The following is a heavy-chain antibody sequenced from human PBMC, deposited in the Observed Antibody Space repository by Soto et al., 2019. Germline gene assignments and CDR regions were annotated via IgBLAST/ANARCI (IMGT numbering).Heavy chain of an antibody. J-gene: IGHJ5*02. CDR2: ISAYNCNT. D-gene: IGHD2-2*01. V-gene: IGHV1-18*01. CDR1: GYTFTSYG. Sequence: QVQLVQSGAEVKKPGASVKVSCKASGYTFTSYGISWVRQDPGQGLEWMGWISAYNCNTNYAQKLQGRVPMTTDTSTSTANMELRGLRSDGTAVYYGARSGSSTCCSPPTCFDPWGQGTLVTVSS. CDR3: ARSGSSTCCSPPTCFDP.